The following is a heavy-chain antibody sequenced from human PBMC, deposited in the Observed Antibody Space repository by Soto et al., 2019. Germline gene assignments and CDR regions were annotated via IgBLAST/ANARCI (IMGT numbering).Heavy chain of an antibody. Sequence: EVQLVESGGGLVQPGGSLRLSFVASGFTFSTDSMNCVRQAPGKGLEWVAHISTSGATRYYADSVKGRFTISRDNAKTSLYLQMDSLRNEDTAVYYCARFFGSGFDYWGQGTLVTVSS. V-gene: IGHV3-48*02. CDR1: GFTFSTDS. J-gene: IGHJ4*02. CDR2: ISTSGATR. D-gene: IGHD6-19*01. CDR3: ARFFGSGFDY.